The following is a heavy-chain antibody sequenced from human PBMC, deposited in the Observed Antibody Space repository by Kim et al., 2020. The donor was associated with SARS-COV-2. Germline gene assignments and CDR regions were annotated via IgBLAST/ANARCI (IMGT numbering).Heavy chain of an antibody. CDR2: IIPIFASA. J-gene: IGHJ3*02. V-gene: IGHV1-69*13. D-gene: IGHD6-13*01. CDR3: ARDRQQLADDAFDI. CDR1: GGTFSSYA. Sequence: SVKVSCKASGGTFSSYAISCVRQAPGQGLEWMGGIIPIFASANYAQKFQGRVTITADESTSTAYMELSSLRSEDTAVYYCARDRQQLADDAFDIWGQGTMVTVSS.